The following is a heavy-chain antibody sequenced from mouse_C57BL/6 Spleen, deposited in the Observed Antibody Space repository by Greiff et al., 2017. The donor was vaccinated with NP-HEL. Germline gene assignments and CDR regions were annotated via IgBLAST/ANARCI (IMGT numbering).Heavy chain of an antibody. V-gene: IGHV1-55*01. J-gene: IGHJ1*03. CDR2: IYPGSGST. CDR3: ARGIYYGNYGWYFDV. D-gene: IGHD2-1*01. CDR1: GYTFTSYW. Sequence: VQLQQPGAELVKPGASVKMSCKASGYTFTSYWITWVKQRPGQGLEWIGDIYPGSGSTNYNEKFKCKATLTVDTSSSTAYMQLSSLTSEDSAVYYCARGIYYGNYGWYFDVWGTGTTVTVSS.